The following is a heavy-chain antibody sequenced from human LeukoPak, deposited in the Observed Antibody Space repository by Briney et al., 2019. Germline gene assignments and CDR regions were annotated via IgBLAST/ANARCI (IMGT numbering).Heavy chain of an antibody. Sequence: GASVKVSCKASGYTFTSYYMHWVRQAPGQGLEWMGIINPSGGSTSYAQKFQGRVTMTRDMSTSTVYMELSSLRSEDTAVYYCARDRDPEANYYYYMDVWGKGTTVTVSS. CDR2: INPSGGST. J-gene: IGHJ6*03. V-gene: IGHV1-46*01. CDR3: ARDRDPEANYYYYMDV. D-gene: IGHD1-26*01. CDR1: GYTFTSYY.